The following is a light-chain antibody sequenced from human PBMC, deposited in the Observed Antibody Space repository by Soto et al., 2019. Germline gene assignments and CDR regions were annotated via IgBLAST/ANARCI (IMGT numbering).Light chain of an antibody. CDR3: QQYGSSTLMYT. CDR2: GAS. Sequence: EIVLLQSPDTLALSPGERATLSCRASQSVSNNYFAWYHQKHGQAPRLLIYGASARATGVPDRFSGSGSGTDFTLTITGLEPEDFSVYCCQQYGSSTLMYTVGEGPHPGVK. CDR1: QSVSNNY. J-gene: IGKJ2*01. V-gene: IGKV3-20*01.